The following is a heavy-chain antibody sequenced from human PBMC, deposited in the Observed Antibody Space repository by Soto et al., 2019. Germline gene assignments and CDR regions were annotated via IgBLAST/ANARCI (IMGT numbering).Heavy chain of an antibody. CDR1: GFTFGDYA. Sequence: GGSLRLSCTASGFTFGDYAMSWFRQAPGKGLEWVGFIRSKAYGGTTEYAASVKGRFTISRDDSKSIAYLQMNSLKTEDTAVYYCTRVWPSGTVTHLFDPWGQGTLVTVSA. V-gene: IGHV3-49*03. CDR3: TRVWPSGTVTHLFDP. CDR2: IRSKAYGGTT. J-gene: IGHJ5*02. D-gene: IGHD4-17*01.